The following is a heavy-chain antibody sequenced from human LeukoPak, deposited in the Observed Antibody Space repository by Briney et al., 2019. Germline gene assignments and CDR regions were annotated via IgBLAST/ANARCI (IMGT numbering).Heavy chain of an antibody. J-gene: IGHJ5*02. CDR3: VRELNAANWSDP. Sequence: GGSLRLSCSASGFTFSSHAMHWVRQAPGKGLESVSAISGNGDTTYYGDSEKGRFTISRDNSKNTLYLQMTSLRPEDTAVYYCVRELNAANWSDPWGQGTLVTVSS. CDR2: ISGNGDTT. V-gene: IGHV3-64D*09. D-gene: IGHD1-7*01. CDR1: GFTFSSHA.